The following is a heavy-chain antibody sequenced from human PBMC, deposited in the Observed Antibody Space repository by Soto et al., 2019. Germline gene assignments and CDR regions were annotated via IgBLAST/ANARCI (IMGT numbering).Heavy chain of an antibody. J-gene: IGHJ4*02. Sequence: SETLSLTCTVSGGSISGYFWSWIRQPAGKGLEWIGRIYTTGSTNFNPSLKSRVSMSVDTSKNQFSLKLSSVTAADTAVYYCARGLQGYSTSSGAVFDFWGQGTLVTVSS. CDR2: IYTTGST. V-gene: IGHV4-4*07. D-gene: IGHD6-6*01. CDR1: GGSISGYF. CDR3: ARGLQGYSTSSGAVFDF.